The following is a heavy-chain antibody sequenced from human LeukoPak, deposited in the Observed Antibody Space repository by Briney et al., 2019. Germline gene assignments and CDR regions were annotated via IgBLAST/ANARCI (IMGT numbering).Heavy chain of an antibody. CDR3: ARQLRYGPGLDY. Sequence: PSETLSLTCAVYGGSFSGYYWSWIRQPPGKGLEWIGEINHSGSTNYNPSLKSRVTISVDTSKNQFSLKLSSVTAADTAVYYCARQLRYGPGLDYWGQGTLVTVSS. J-gene: IGHJ4*02. V-gene: IGHV4-34*01. CDR2: INHSGST. D-gene: IGHD3-9*01. CDR1: GGSFSGYY.